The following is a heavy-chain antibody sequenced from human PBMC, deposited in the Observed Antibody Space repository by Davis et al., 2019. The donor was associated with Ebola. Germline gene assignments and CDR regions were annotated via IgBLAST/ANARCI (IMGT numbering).Heavy chain of an antibody. CDR3: ARGDYGDYWKMFDY. CDR2: TYYRYKWYN. D-gene: IGHD4-17*01. Sequence: LRLSCAISGDSVSSNSAAWNWIRQSPSRGLEWLGRTYYRYKWYNDYAVSVKSRITINPDTSKNQFSLQLNSVTPEDTAVYYCARGDYGDYWKMFDYWGQGTLVTVSS. V-gene: IGHV6-1*01. J-gene: IGHJ4*02. CDR1: GDSVSSNSAA.